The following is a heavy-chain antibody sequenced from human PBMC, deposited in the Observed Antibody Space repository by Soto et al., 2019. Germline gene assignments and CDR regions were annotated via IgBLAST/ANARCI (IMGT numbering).Heavy chain of an antibody. V-gene: IGHV4-59*01. CDR3: ARGISGYDSSGYCWFDP. CDR1: GGSISSYY. CDR2: IYYSGST. J-gene: IGHJ5*02. Sequence: PSETLSLTCTVSGGSISSYYWSWIRQPPGKGLEWIGYIYYSGSTNYNPSLKSRVTISVDTSKNQFSLKLSSVTAADTAVYYCARGISGYDSSGYCWFDPWGQGTLVTVSS. D-gene: IGHD3-22*01.